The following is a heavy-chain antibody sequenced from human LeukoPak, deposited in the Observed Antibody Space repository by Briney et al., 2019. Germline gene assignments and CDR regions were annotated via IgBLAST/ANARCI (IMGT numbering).Heavy chain of an antibody. V-gene: IGHV5-51*01. CDR2: IYPGDSDT. Sequence: GESLKISCKGSGYSFTTSWIGWVRQMPGKGLEWMGIIYPGDSDTRYSPSFQGQVTISADKSISTAYLQWSSLKASDTAMYYCASTHCSGGSCYGYFQHWGQGTLVTVSS. D-gene: IGHD2-15*01. J-gene: IGHJ1*01. CDR3: ASTHCSGGSCYGYFQH. CDR1: GYSFTTSW.